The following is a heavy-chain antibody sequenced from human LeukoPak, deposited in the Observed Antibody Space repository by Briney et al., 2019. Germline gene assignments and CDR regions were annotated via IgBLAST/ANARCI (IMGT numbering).Heavy chain of an antibody. J-gene: IGHJ5*02. V-gene: IGHV5-51*01. CDR3: ASQPSDCSGGSCYSGWFDP. CDR1: GYSFTSYW. D-gene: IGHD2-15*01. Sequence: GESLKTSCKGSGYSFTSYWIGWVRQMPGKGLEWMGIIYPGDSDTRYSPSFQGQVTISADKPISTAYLQWSSLKASDTAMYYCASQPSDCSGGSCYSGWFDPWGQGTLVTVSS. CDR2: IYPGDSDT.